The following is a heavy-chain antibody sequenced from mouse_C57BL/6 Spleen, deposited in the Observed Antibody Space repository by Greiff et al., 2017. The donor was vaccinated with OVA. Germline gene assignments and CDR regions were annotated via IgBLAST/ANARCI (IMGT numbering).Heavy chain of an antibody. CDR1: GYTFTSYW. CDR3: AREGGLATGRYFDV. J-gene: IGHJ1*03. V-gene: IGHV1-69*01. CDR2: IDPSDSYT. Sequence: QVQLQQPGAELVMPGASVKLSCKASGYTFTSYWMHWVKQRPGQGLEWIGEIDPSDSYTNYNQKFKGKSTLTVDKSSSTAYMQLSSLTSEDSAVSDCAREGGLATGRYFDVWGTGTTVTVSS. D-gene: IGHD1-1*01.